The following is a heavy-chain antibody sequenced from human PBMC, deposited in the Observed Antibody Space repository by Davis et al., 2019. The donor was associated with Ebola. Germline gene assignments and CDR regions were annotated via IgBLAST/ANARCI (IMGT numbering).Heavy chain of an antibody. CDR3: ARGSIAVA. V-gene: IGHV3-30*03. CDR2: ISYDGSNK. Sequence: LSLTCTVSGGSISSSSYYWGWIRQAPGKGLEWVAVISYDGSNKYYADSVKGRFTISRDNSKNTLYLQMNSLRAEDTAVYYCARGSIAVAWGQGTLVTVSS. CDR1: GGSISSSS. D-gene: IGHD6-19*01. J-gene: IGHJ4*02.